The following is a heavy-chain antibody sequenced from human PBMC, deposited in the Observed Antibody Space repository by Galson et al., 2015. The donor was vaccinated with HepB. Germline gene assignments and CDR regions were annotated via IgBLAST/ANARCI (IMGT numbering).Heavy chain of an antibody. J-gene: IGHJ4*02. CDR1: GFTFSTYA. V-gene: IGHV3-30*04. Sequence: SLRLSCAASGFTFSTYALHWVRQAPGRGPEWVAVISFDGGDKYYAASVKGRFTIARDNSKNTLYLQMDSLKIEDTAVYNCARSSRGLTYFFDYWGQGTLVTVSS. CDR3: ARSSRGLTYFFDY. D-gene: IGHD6-19*01. CDR2: ISFDGGDK.